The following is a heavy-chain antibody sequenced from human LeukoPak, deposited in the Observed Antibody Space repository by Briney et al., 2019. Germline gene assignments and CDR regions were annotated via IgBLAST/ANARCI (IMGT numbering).Heavy chain of an antibody. CDR3: AKTTGQLWLSGYFDY. CDR2: ISYDGSNK. D-gene: IGHD5-18*01. J-gene: IGHJ4*02. CDR1: GFTFSSYA. V-gene: IGHV3-30-3*02. Sequence: GGSLRLSCAASGFTFSSYAMHWVRQAPGKGLEWVAVISYDGSNKYYADSVKGRFTISRDNSKNTLYLQMNSLRAEDTAVYYCAKTTGQLWLSGYFDYWGQGTLVTVSS.